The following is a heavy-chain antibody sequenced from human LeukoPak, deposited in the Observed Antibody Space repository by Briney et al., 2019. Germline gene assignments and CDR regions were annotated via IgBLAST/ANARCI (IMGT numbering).Heavy chain of an antibody. V-gene: IGHV3-7*03. CDR3: AKELRPNDY. CDR2: INQDGSKK. CDR1: GFTISTYW. D-gene: IGHD4-17*01. J-gene: IGHJ4*02. Sequence: GGSLRLSCTASGFTISTYWMSWVRQAPGKGLEWVANINQDGSKKYYVDSVKGRFTISRDNSKSTLYLQMNSLRAEDTAVYYCAKELRPNDYWGQGTLVTVSS.